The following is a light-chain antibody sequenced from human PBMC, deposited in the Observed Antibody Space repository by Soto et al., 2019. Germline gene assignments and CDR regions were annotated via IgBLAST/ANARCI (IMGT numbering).Light chain of an antibody. CDR3: SSYTSSSTLGDF. CDR1: SSDVGGYNY. J-gene: IGLJ1*01. CDR2: DVS. V-gene: IGLV2-14*01. Sequence: QSALTQPASVSGSPGQSITISCTGTSSDVGGYNYVSWYQQHPGKAPKLMIYDVSNRPSGVSNRFSGSKSGNTASLTISGVQAEDEADYYCSSYTSSSTLGDFFGTGTKLTVL.